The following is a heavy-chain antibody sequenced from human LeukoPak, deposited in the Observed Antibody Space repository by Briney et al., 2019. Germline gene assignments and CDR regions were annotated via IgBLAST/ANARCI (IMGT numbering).Heavy chain of an antibody. CDR1: GFTFSSYA. Sequence: GRSLRLSCEASGFTFSSYALSWVRRAPGKGLEWVSAISENGGTTFYADSVKGRFIITRDNSKNTLYMQMNSLRGEDTAVYYCAKDYGPKQLVFFDSWGQGTLVTVSP. CDR2: ISENGGTT. D-gene: IGHD6-13*01. CDR3: AKDYGPKQLVFFDS. V-gene: IGHV3-23*01. J-gene: IGHJ4*02.